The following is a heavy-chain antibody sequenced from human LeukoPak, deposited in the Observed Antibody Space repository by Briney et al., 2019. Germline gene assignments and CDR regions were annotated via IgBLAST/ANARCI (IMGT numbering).Heavy chain of an antibody. CDR1: GFTFSSYS. J-gene: IGHJ6*02. CDR3: AREDGSYLQFYGMDV. Sequence: GGSLRLSCAASGFTFSSYSMNWVRQVPGKGLEWVSSISSSSSYIYYADSVKGRFTISRDNAKNSLYLQMNSLRAEDTAVYYCAREDGSYLQFYGMDVWGQGTTVTVSS. D-gene: IGHD1-26*01. V-gene: IGHV3-21*01. CDR2: ISSSSSYI.